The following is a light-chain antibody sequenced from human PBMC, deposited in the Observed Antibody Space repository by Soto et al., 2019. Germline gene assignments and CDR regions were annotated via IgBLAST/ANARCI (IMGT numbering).Light chain of an antibody. CDR1: RSILSSSNNKNF. Sequence: DIVMTQSPDSLALSLGERATINCKSSRSILSSSNNKNFLAWYQQKPGQPPRLLIYWASTRESGVPDRFSGSGSGTDFTLTSSSLQAEDVAVYYCQQYYSSPFTFGPGTTVDIK. CDR2: WAS. J-gene: IGKJ3*01. CDR3: QQYYSSPFT. V-gene: IGKV4-1*01.